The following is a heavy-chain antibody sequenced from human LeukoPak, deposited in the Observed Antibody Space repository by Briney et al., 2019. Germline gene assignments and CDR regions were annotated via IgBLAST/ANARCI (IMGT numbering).Heavy chain of an antibody. CDR2: VSYSGST. J-gene: IGHJ4*02. D-gene: IGHD1-26*01. CDR1: GGSISTYY. V-gene: IGHV4-59*01. Sequence: SETLSLTCSVFGGSISTYYWTWIRQPPGKGLEWIGYVSYSGSTIYTPSLTSRVTISVDTSKNQFSLNLTSVTAADTAVYYCARDGGGGAAGYWGQGTLVTVSS. CDR3: ARDGGGGAAGY.